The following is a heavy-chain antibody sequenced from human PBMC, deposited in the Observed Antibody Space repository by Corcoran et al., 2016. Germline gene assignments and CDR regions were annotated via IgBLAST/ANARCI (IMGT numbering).Heavy chain of an antibody. D-gene: IGHD1-1*01. CDR2: IKSITDGGTT. CDR1: GFTLNNAW. V-gene: IGHV3-15*01. J-gene: IGHJ3*01. Sequence: EVQLVESGGGLVKPGGSLRLFCAASGFTLNNAWMTWVSQAPGKGLEWVGRIKSITDGGTTDYTEPVKGRFTISRDDPRNTLYLQMYSLKSEDTAVYYCTTSVTPTGGACDLWGQWTMVTASS. CDR3: TTSVTPTGGACDL.